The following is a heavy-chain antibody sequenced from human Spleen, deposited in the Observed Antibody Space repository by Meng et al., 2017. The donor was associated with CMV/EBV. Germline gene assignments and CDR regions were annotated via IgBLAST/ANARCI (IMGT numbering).Heavy chain of an antibody. CDR1: GYTFIGYY. V-gene: IGHV1-2*02. CDR3: ATDLGIRDY. D-gene: IGHD5-18*01. J-gene: IGHJ4*02. Sequence: ASVKVSCKASGYTFIGYYIHWVRQAPGQGLEWMGWINPNPNNGGTAYAQKFQGRLTLTRDTSISVAYMELRSLRSDDTAVYYCATDLGIRDYWGQGTLVTVSS. CDR2: INPNPNNGGT.